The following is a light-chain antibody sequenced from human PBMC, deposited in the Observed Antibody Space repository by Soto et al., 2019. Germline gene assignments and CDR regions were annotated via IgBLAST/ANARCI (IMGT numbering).Light chain of an antibody. CDR2: DVT. Sequence: QSALTQPASVSGSPRQSITISCTGTSSDVGGYNYVSWYQQHPGKAPKLMIYDVTNRPSRVSNRFSGSKSGNTASLTISGLQAEDEADYYCSSYTNISTLHVVFGGGTKVTVL. CDR1: SSDVGGYNY. J-gene: IGLJ2*01. V-gene: IGLV2-14*01. CDR3: SSYTNISTLHVV.